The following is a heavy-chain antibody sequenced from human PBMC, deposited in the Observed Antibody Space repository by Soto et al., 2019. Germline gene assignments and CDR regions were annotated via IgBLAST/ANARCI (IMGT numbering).Heavy chain of an antibody. Sequence: GASVKVSCKSSDNTFTHYGINWVRQAPGQGLGWMGWISGYNGNTKYAQKFQDRVTMTADTSTRTAFMEVRSLTSDDTGVYFCAATGGNYFGLDVWGQGTTVIVSS. CDR3: AATGGNYFGLDV. D-gene: IGHD2-8*02. J-gene: IGHJ6*02. CDR2: ISGYNGNT. V-gene: IGHV1-18*01. CDR1: DNTFTHYG.